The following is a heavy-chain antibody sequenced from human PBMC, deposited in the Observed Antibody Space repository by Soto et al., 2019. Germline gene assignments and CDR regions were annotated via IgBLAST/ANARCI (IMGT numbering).Heavy chain of an antibody. CDR1: GFSFTNHW. CDR3: ARHGFHRDALDL. Sequence: EMQLEESGGGLVQPGGSRRLSCEASGFSFTNHWMSWVRQAPGKGLEWLANIKQDGGETYYLESVKGRFSISRDNAKDSVYLQMSGLSAEDTAVYYCARHGFHRDALDLWGQGTLVIVSS. D-gene: IGHD2-2*03. CDR2: IKQDGGET. J-gene: IGHJ3*01. V-gene: IGHV3-7*03.